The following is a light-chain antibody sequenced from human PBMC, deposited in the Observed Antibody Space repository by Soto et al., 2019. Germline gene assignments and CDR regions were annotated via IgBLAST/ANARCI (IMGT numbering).Light chain of an antibody. CDR2: ADN. Sequence: QSVLTQTPSVSGAPGKKITMSCTGRSSNIGAGYDVHWYQQVPGAAPRLLIYADNNRPSGVPDRFSASKSGTSASLAITGLQGEDEANYYCQSYDTSLSGVIFGAGTQLTVL. CDR1: SSNIGAGYD. J-gene: IGLJ2*01. V-gene: IGLV1-40*01. CDR3: QSYDTSLSGVI.